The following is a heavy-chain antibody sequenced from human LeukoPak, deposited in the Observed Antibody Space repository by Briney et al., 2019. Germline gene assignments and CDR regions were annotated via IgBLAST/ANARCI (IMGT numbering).Heavy chain of an antibody. V-gene: IGHV1-8*02. D-gene: IGHD6-13*01. CDR2: MNPNSGNT. Sequence: ASVKVSCKASGYTFTSYYMHWVRQAPGQGLEWMGWMNPNSGNTGYAQKFQGRVTMTRNTSISTAYMELSSLRSEDTAVYYCARGAAVSDYWGQGSLVTVSS. CDR3: ARGAAVSDY. J-gene: IGHJ4*02. CDR1: GYTFTSYY.